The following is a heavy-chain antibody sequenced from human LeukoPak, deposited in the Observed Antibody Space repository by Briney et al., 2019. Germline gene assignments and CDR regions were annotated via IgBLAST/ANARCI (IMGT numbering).Heavy chain of an antibody. Sequence: GESLKISCKGSGYSFTSYWLGWVRQMPGKGLEWMGINYPGGSDTRYRPSFQGQATISDDKSISTAYLKWSSLKASDTAMYYCARQVEVRGVIIYYCMDVGSKGPTPTVPS. J-gene: IGHJ6*03. CDR3: ARQVEVRGVIIYYCMDV. V-gene: IGHV5-51*01. CDR2: NYPGGSDT. CDR1: GYSFTSYW. D-gene: IGHD3-10*01.